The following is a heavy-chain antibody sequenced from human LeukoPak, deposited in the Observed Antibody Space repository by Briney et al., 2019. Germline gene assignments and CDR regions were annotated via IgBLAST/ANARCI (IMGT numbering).Heavy chain of an antibody. D-gene: IGHD3-9*01. CDR3: ARPYYDILTGYYYGMDV. CDR2: INPNSGGT. J-gene: IGHJ6*02. CDR1: GYTFTGYY. V-gene: IGHV1-2*02. Sequence: ASVKVSCKASGYTFTGYYMHWVRQAPGQGLEWMGWINPNSGGTNYAQKFQGRVTMTRDTSISTAYMELSRLRFDDTAVYYCARPYYDILTGYYYGMDVWGQGTTVTVSS.